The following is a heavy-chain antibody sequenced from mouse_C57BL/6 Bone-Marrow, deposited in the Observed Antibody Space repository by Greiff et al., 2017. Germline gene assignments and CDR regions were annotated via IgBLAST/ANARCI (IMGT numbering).Heavy chain of an antibody. J-gene: IGHJ1*03. CDR2: ISYDGSN. Sequence: EVKLVESGPGLVKPSQSLSLTCSVTGYSITSGYYWNWIRQFPGNKLEWMGYISYDGSNNYNPSLKNRISITRDTSKNQFFLRLNSVTTEDTATYYCARPNYYYYGSSWYFDVWGTGTTVTVSS. V-gene: IGHV3-6*01. CDR1: GYSITSGYY. CDR3: ARPNYYYYGSSWYFDV. D-gene: IGHD1-1*01.